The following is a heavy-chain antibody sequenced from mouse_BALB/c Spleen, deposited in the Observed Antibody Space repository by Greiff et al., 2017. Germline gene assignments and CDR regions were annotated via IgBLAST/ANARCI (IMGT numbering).Heavy chain of an antibody. V-gene: IGHV1S29*02. CDR1: GYTFTDYN. D-gene: IGHD5-1*01. CDR3: ARDLNAMDY. Sequence: EVQLQQSGPELVKPGASVKISCKASGYTFTDYNMHWVKQSHGKSLEWIGYIYPYNGGTCYNQKFKSKATLTVDNSSSTAYMELRSLTSEDSAVYYCARDLNAMDYWGQGTSVTVSS. J-gene: IGHJ4*01. CDR2: IYPYNGGT.